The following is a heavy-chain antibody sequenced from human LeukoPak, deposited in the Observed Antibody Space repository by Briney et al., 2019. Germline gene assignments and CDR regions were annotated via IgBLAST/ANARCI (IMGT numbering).Heavy chain of an antibody. D-gene: IGHD3-10*01. V-gene: IGHV4-34*01. Sequence: SETLSLTCTVSGGSISSYYWSWIRQPPGKGLEWIGEINHSGSTNYNPSLKSRVTISVDTSKNQFSLKLSSVTAADTAVYYCARHWVTMVRGVIITEWFDWFDPWGQGTLVTVSS. CDR3: ARHWVTMVRGVIITEWFDWFDP. CDR1: GGSISSYY. CDR2: INHSGST. J-gene: IGHJ5*02.